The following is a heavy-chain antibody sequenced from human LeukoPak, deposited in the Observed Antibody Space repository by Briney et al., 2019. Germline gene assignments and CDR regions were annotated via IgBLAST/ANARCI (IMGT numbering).Heavy chain of an antibody. J-gene: IGHJ6*02. Sequence: ASVKVSCKASGYTFTSYAMNWVRQAPGQGLEWMGWINTNTGNPTYAQGFTGRFVFSLDTSVSTAYLQISSLKAEDTAVYYCARDVVYCSSTSCYIYYYGMGVWGQGTTVTVSS. D-gene: IGHD2-2*02. V-gene: IGHV7-4-1*02. CDR2: INTNTGNP. CDR3: ARDVVYCSSTSCYIYYYGMGV. CDR1: GYTFTSYA.